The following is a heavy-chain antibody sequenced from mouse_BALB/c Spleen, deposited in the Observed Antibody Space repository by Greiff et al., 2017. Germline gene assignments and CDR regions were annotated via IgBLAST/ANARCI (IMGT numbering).Heavy chain of an antibody. CDR3: ARNFYYGSSYFNYYAMDY. J-gene: IGHJ4*01. V-gene: IGHV2-9*02. CDR2: IWAGGST. CDR1: GFSLTSYG. D-gene: IGHD1-1*01. Sequence: QVQLKESGPGLVAPSQSLSITCTVSGFSLTSYGVHWVRQPPGKGLEWLGVIWAGGSTNYNSALMSRLSISKDNSKSQVFLKMNSLQTDDTAMYYCARNFYYGSSYFNYYAMDYWGQGTSVTVSS.